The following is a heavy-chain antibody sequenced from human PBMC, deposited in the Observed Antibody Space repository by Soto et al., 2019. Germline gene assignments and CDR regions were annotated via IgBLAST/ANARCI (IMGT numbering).Heavy chain of an antibody. CDR1: DGSISSGVYY. J-gene: IGHJ4*02. CDR2: IYYSGNT. CDR3: ARIDTGYYDSSGYYFDY. D-gene: IGHD3-22*01. Sequence: SETLSLTCSVSDGSISSGVYYWSWIRQHPGKGLEWIGYIYYSGNTYYNPSLKSRLTISVDTSKNQFSLKLSSVTAADTAVYYCARIDTGYYDSSGYYFDYWGQGTLVTVSS. V-gene: IGHV4-31*03.